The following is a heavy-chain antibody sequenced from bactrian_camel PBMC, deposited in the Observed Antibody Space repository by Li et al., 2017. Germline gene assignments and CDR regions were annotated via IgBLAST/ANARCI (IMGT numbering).Heavy chain of an antibody. J-gene: IGHJ6*01. CDR3: ATWWSVGF. CDR1: GFTFSSYW. D-gene: IGHD7*01. CDR2: ISSLGALT. V-gene: IGHV3S1*01. Sequence: QVQLVESGGGLVQPGGSLRLSCAASGFTFSSYWMYWVRQAPGKGLEWVSSISSLGALTYYADSVKGQFTISRDNAKNTLYLQMNSLKTDDTAVYYCATWWSVGFWGQGTQVTVS.